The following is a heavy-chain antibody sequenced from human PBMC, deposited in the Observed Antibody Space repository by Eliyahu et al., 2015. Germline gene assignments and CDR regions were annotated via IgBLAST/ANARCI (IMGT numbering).Heavy chain of an antibody. J-gene: IGHJ4*02. Sequence: QVQLVESGGGVVQPGWSLRLSCAASGFIXSDSAMPXVRQAPGKGLEWVAIIWYDGSNQYYADSVKGRFTISRDNSKNTVSLQMNSLRGEDTAIYYCARDHDYSGNYLEDWGQGTLVAVSS. CDR3: ARDHDYSGNYLED. CDR1: GFIXSDSA. V-gene: IGHV3-33*01. CDR2: IWYDGSNQ. D-gene: IGHD4-23*01.